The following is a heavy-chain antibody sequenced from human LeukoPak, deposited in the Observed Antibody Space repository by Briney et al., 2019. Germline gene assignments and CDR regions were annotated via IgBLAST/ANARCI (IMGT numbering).Heavy chain of an antibody. CDR1: GFTFSSYS. CDR3: ARTDYYDKSIDY. CDR2: ISTGSSFI. Sequence: GGSLRLSCAASGFTFSSYSMNWVRQAPGKGLEWVSSISTGSSFIYYADSVKGRFTISRDIAKNSLYLQMNSLRAEDTAVYYCARTDYYDKSIDYWGQGTLVTVSS. D-gene: IGHD3-22*01. V-gene: IGHV3-21*01. J-gene: IGHJ4*02.